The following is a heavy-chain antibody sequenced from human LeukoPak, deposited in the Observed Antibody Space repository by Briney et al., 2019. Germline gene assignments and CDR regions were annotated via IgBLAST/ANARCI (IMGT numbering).Heavy chain of an antibody. J-gene: IGHJ4*02. D-gene: IGHD2-21*02. CDR3: ARGGFYCGGDCYVDY. CDR1: GGSFSPYY. CDR2: INHSGST. Sequence: SETLSLTCAVYGGSFSPYYWSWIRQPPGKGLEWIGEINHSGSTNYNPSLKSRVTISVDTSKNQFSLRLSSVTAADTAVYYCARGGFYCGGDCYVDYWGQGALVTVSS. V-gene: IGHV4-34*01.